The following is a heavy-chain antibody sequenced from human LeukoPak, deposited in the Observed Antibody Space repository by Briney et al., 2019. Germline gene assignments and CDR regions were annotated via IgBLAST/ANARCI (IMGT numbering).Heavy chain of an antibody. Sequence: SETLSLTCAVYGGSFSGYYWSWIRQPAGKGLEWIGRIYTSGSTNYNPSLKSRVTMSVDTSKNQFSLKLSSVTAADTAVYYCARAIVATTYYFDYWGQGTLVTVSS. CDR1: GGSFSGYY. CDR3: ARAIVATTYYFDY. V-gene: IGHV4-59*10. D-gene: IGHD5-12*01. CDR2: IYTSGST. J-gene: IGHJ4*02.